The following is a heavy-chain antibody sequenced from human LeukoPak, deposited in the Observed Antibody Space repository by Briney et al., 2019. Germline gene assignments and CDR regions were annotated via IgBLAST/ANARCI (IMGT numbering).Heavy chain of an antibody. CDR2: ISAYNSNT. D-gene: IGHD1-26*01. V-gene: IGHV1-18*01. J-gene: IGHJ6*02. CDR1: GYTFTSYG. CDR3: AREEVGASSGYYGMDV. Sequence: ASVKVSCKTSGYTFTSYGMSWVRQAPGQGLEWMGWISAYNSNTNYARKLQGRVTMTTDTSTSTAYMGLRSLRYDDTAVYYCAREEVGASSGYYGMDVWGQGTTVTVSS.